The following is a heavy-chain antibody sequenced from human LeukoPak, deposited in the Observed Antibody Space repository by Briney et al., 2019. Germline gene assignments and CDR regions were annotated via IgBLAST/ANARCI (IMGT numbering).Heavy chain of an antibody. D-gene: IGHD6-19*01. Sequence: SETLSLTCTVSGGSISSYYWSWIRQPPGKGLEWIGYIYYSGSTNYNPSLKSRVTISVDTSKRQFSLKLSSVTAADTAVYYCARGRGQWLPEFDYWGQGTLVTVSS. CDR3: ARGRGQWLPEFDY. V-gene: IGHV4-59*01. J-gene: IGHJ4*02. CDR2: IYYSGST. CDR1: GGSISSYY.